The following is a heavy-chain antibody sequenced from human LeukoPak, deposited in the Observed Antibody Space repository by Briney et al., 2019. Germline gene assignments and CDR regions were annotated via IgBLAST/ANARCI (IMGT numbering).Heavy chain of an antibody. Sequence: GGSLRLSCAASGFTFSSYSMNWVRQAPGKGLEWVSSISSSSSYIYYADSVKGRFTISRDNAKNSLYLQMNSLRAEDTAVYYCASSTYSNYERAYYYYYYMDVWGKGTTVTVSS. CDR1: GFTFSSYS. V-gene: IGHV3-21*01. J-gene: IGHJ6*03. D-gene: IGHD4-11*01. CDR3: ASSTYSNYERAYYYYYYMDV. CDR2: ISSSSSYI.